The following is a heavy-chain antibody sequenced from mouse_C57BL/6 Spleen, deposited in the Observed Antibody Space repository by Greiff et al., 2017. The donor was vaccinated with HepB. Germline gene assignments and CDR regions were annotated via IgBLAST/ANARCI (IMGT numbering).Heavy chain of an antibody. CDR1: GFSLTSYG. CDR2: IWSDGST. J-gene: IGHJ2*01. Sequence: VHLVESGPGLVAPSQSLSITCTVSGFSLTSYGVHWVRQPPGKGLEWLVVIWSDGSTTYNSALKSRLSISKDNSKSQVILKTNSLQTDDTAMYYCARHGGYYFDYWSQGTTLTVSS. CDR3: ARHGGYYFDY. V-gene: IGHV2-6-1*01.